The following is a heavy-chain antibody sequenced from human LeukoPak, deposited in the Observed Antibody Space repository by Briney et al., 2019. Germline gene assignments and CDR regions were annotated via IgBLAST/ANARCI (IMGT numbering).Heavy chain of an antibody. CDR3: ARGPGIPG. J-gene: IGHJ4*02. V-gene: IGHV3-21*01. CDR2: ISSSSSYI. CDR1: GFTVSSNY. Sequence: PGGSLRLSCAASGFTVSSNYMSWVRQAPGKGLEWVSSISSSSSYIYYADSVKGRFTISRDNAKNSLYLQMNSLRAEDTAVYYCARGPGIPGWGQGTLVTVSS. D-gene: IGHD6-13*01.